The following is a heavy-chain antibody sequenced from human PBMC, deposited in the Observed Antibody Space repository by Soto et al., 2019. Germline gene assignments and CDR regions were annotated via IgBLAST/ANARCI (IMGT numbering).Heavy chain of an antibody. CDR1: GGSISSYY. Sequence: SETLSLTCTVSGGSISSYYWSWIRQPPGKGLEWIGYIYYSGNTNYNPSLKSRVTISVDTSKNQFSLKLSSVTAADTAVYYCARAYGGDAFDIWGQGTMVTVSS. CDR2: IYYSGNT. D-gene: IGHD4-17*01. V-gene: IGHV4-59*01. CDR3: ARAYGGDAFDI. J-gene: IGHJ3*02.